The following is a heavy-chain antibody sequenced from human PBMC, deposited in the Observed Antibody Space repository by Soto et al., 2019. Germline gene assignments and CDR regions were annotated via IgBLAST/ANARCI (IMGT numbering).Heavy chain of an antibody. D-gene: IGHD3-10*01. V-gene: IGHV3-23*01. CDR2: ISGRGGST. J-gene: IGHJ6*02. CDR1: GFTFSSYA. Sequence: EVQLLESGGGLVQPGGSLRLSCAASGFTFSSYAMSWVRQAPGKGLEWVSAISGRGGSTYYADSVKGRFTISRDNSKHTLYLQMNSLRAEDTAVYYCAKGSWVRDPTIYYSYYGMDVWGQGTTVTVSS. CDR3: AKGSWVRDPTIYYSYYGMDV.